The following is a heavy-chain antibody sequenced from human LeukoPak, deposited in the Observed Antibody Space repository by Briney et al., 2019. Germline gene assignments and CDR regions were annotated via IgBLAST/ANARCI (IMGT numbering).Heavy chain of an antibody. Sequence: SETLSLTCTVFGGSISGSTYFWGWIRQPPGKGLEWIGSIYYSGSPYYNPSLKSRVTISVDTSKNQFSLRLSSVTAADTAVYYCARHWSWYVDYWGQGTLVTVSS. CDR3: ARHWSWYVDY. D-gene: IGHD6-13*01. J-gene: IGHJ4*02. V-gene: IGHV4-39*01. CDR1: GGSISGSTYF. CDR2: IYYSGSP.